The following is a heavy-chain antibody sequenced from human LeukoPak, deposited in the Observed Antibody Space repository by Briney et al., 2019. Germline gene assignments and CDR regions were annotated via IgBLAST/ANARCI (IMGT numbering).Heavy chain of an antibody. CDR3: ARAKDIVVVPAAIPENWFDP. Sequence: SVKVSCKASAGTFSSYAISWVRQAPGQGLEWMGGIIPIFGTANYAQKFQGRVTITADESTSTAYLELSSLRSEDTAVYYCARAKDIVVVPAAIPENWFDPWGQGTLVTVSS. V-gene: IGHV1-69*01. CDR2: IIPIFGTA. CDR1: AGTFSSYA. J-gene: IGHJ5*02. D-gene: IGHD2-2*02.